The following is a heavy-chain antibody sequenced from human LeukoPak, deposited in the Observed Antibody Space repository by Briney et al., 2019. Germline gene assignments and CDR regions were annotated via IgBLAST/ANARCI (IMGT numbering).Heavy chain of an antibody. D-gene: IGHD2-2*03. CDR2: IYHSGST. Sequence: SETLSLTCAVSGGSISSGGYSWSWIRQPPGKGLEWIGYIYHSGSTYYNPSLKSRVTISVDRSKNQFSLKLSSVTAADTAVYYCARGGYCSSTSCYYYFDYWGQGTPVTVSS. CDR1: GGSISSGGYS. J-gene: IGHJ4*02. V-gene: IGHV4-30-2*01. CDR3: ARGGYCSSTSCYYYFDY.